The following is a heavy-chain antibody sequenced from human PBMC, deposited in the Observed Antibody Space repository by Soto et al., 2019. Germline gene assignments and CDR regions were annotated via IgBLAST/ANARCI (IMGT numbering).Heavy chain of an antibody. Sequence: SETLSLTCTVSGGSISGIHHWSWIRQSPGRGLECIASIYYTGNIDYNPSVKSRVSMSVDKAKNEFSLKMTSVTAEDTAVSYFARAHMSPPRVVTHPYRKDVCGPWNTVT. CDR3: ARAHMSPPRVVTHPYRKDV. V-gene: IGHV4-59*11. CDR2: IYYTGNI. D-gene: IGHD2-21*01. J-gene: IGHJ6*02. CDR1: GGSISGIH.